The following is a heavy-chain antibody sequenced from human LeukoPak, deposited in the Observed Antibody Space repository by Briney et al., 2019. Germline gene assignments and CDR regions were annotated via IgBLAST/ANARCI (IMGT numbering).Heavy chain of an antibody. Sequence: ASVKVSCKASGYTFTGYYMHWVRQAPGQVLEWMGWINPNSGGTNYAQKFQGRVTMTRDTSISTAYMELSRLRSDDTAVYYCAGSSGYSSSWYFDYWGQGTLVTVSS. CDR1: GYTFTGYY. CDR3: AGSSGYSSSWYFDY. V-gene: IGHV1-2*02. CDR2: INPNSGGT. J-gene: IGHJ4*02. D-gene: IGHD6-13*01.